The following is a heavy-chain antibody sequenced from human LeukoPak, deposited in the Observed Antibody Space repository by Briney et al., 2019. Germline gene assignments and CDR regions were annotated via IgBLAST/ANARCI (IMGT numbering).Heavy chain of an antibody. J-gene: IGHJ3*02. CDR1: GYSIRSGYY. CDR2: IYHSGTS. CDR3: ARDLGRYYDRGTLSAFDI. V-gene: IGHV4-38-2*02. D-gene: IGHD3-9*01. Sequence: SETLSLTCTVSGYSIRSGYYWGWIRQPPGRGLEWIGSIYHSGTSYYNPSLKSRVTISVDTSKNQFSLNLSSVTAADTAVYYCARDLGRYYDRGTLSAFDIWGQGTMVTVSS.